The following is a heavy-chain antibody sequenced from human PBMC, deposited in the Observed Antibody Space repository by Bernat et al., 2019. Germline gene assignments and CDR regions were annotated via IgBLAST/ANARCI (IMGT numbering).Heavy chain of an antibody. D-gene: IGHD2-15*01. CDR2: IKNKTDGGTT. CDR3: TTAADGSSTSCYGYCSGGSCSDY. CDR1: GFTFSNAW. V-gene: IGHV3-15*01. Sequence: EVQLVESGGGLVKPGRSLRLSCAASGFTFSNAWMSWVRQAPGKGLEWVGRIKNKTDGGTTDDAAPVKGRFTISRDDSKNTLYLQMNSLKTEDTDVYYCTTAADGSSTSCYGYCSGGSCSDYWGQGTLVTVSS. J-gene: IGHJ4*02.